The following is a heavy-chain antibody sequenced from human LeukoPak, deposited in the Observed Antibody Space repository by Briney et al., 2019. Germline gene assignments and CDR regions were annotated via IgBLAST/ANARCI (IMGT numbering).Heavy chain of an antibody. V-gene: IGHV3-7*03. D-gene: IGHD6-13*01. Sequence: GGSLRLSCAASGFTFSNLWMSWVRQAPGKGLKWVANIKQDGSEKYYVDSVKGRFTISRDNAQNSLNLQMNSLRAEDTAIYYCATSTAAAGTDWGQGTLVTVSS. J-gene: IGHJ4*02. CDR1: GFTFSNLW. CDR2: IKQDGSEK. CDR3: ATSTAAAGTD.